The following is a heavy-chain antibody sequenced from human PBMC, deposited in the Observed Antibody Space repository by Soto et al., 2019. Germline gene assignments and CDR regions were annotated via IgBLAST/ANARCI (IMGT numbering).Heavy chain of an antibody. CDR3: ARDGREASGMDV. Sequence: PSEPLSLTCTVSGCSISSHYWSWVRQAPGKGLEWIGHIYYRGSTTYNPSLRSRSTISVDTSNNQFSLKLNSVTTADTAVYYCARDGREASGMDVWGQGTKVTVSS. CDR1: GCSISSHY. J-gene: IGHJ6*02. V-gene: IGHV4-59*11. CDR2: IYYRGST. D-gene: IGHD1-26*01.